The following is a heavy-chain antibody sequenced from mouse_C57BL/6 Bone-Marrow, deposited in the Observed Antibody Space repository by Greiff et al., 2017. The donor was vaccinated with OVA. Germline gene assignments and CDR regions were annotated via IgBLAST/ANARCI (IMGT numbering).Heavy chain of an antibody. CDR3: ARETYDGYYVRDY. CDR2: IYPRSGNT. D-gene: IGHD2-3*01. V-gene: IGHV1-81*01. J-gene: IGHJ2*01. CDR1: GYTFTSYG. Sequence: QVQLKESGAELARPGASVKLSCKASGYTFTSYGISWVKQRTGQGLEWIGEIYPRSGNTYYNEKFKGKATLTADKSSSTAYMELRSLTSEDSAVYFCARETYDGYYVRDYWGQGTTLTVSS.